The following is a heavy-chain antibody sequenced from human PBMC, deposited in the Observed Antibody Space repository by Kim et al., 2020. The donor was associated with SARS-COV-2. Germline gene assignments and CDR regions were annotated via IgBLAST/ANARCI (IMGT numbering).Heavy chain of an antibody. CDR3: ARGSYGYRGMDV. V-gene: IGHV3-48*03. CDR1: GFTFSSYE. CDR2: ISSSGSTI. J-gene: IGHJ6*03. D-gene: IGHD5-18*01. Sequence: GGSLRLSCAASGFTFSSYEMNWVRQAPGKGLEWVSYISSSGSTIYYADSVKGRFTISRDNAKNSLYLQMNSLRAEDTAVYYCARGSYGYRGMDVWGKGTTVTVSS.